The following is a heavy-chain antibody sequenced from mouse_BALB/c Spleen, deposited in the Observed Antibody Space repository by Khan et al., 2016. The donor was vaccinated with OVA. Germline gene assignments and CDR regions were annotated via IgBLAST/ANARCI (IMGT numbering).Heavy chain of an antibody. V-gene: IGHV1-9*01. CDR3: AKGGKYGDY. CDR1: GYTFSSYW. J-gene: IGHJ2*01. D-gene: IGHD2-1*01. Sequence: VELVESGAELLKPGASVKISCKATGYTFSSYWIEWVKQRPGHGLEWIGEILPGSGSSNYNEKFKGKATFTADSSSNTAYMQLSSLTSEDSAFYYCAKGGKYGDYWGQGTTLTVSS. CDR2: ILPGSGSS.